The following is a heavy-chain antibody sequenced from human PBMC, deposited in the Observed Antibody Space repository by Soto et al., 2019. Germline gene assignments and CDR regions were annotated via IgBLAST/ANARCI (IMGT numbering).Heavy chain of an antibody. V-gene: IGHV3-30*18. J-gene: IGHJ4*02. CDR2: ISYDGSNT. D-gene: IGHD1-26*01. Sequence: GRSLRLSCVASGFTLSSYGMHWVRQAPGKGLEWVAIISYDGSNTYYADSVKGRFTISRDNSKNTLYLQMNSLRAEDTSVYYCAKEGGLSGSYYISSSYYFDYWGQGTLVTVS. CDR1: GFTLSSYG. CDR3: AKEGGLSGSYYISSSYYFDY.